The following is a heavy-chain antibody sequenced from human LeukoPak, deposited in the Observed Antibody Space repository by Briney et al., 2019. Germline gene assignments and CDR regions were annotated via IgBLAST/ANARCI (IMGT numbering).Heavy chain of an antibody. V-gene: IGHV3-23*01. CDR1: GFTLSSYA. Sequence: GGSLRLSCAASGFTLSSYAMSWVRQAPGKGLEWVSAISDSGNTYHADSVKGRFTISRDSSKNTLFLQMNRLRPEDAAVYYCAKAPVATCRGAYCYPFDYWGQGTLVTVSS. CDR2: ISDSGNT. CDR3: AKAPVATCRGAYCYPFDY. J-gene: IGHJ4*02. D-gene: IGHD2-21*01.